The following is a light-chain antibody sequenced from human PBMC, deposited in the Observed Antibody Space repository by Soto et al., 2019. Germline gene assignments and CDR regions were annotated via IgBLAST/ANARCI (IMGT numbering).Light chain of an antibody. CDR3: AAWDDSLIGV. CDR2: SNN. Sequence: QLVLTQPPSASGTPGQRVTISCSGSSSNIGSNIVNWYQQLPGTAPKLLIYSNNQRPSGVPDRFSGSKSGTSASLAISGLQSEDEADYYCAAWDDSLIGVFGGGTKLTVL. CDR1: SSNIGSNI. J-gene: IGLJ2*01. V-gene: IGLV1-44*01.